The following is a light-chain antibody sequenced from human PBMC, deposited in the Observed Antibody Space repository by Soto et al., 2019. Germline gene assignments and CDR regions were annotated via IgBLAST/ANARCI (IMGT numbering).Light chain of an antibody. CDR3: QQYKSYWT. CDR1: QSISSY. Sequence: DIQMTQSPSSLSASVGDRVTITFRASQSISSYLNWYQQKPGKAPKLLIYAASSLQSGVPSRFSGSGSGTEFTLTISSLQPDDFATYYCQQYKSYWTFGQGTKVDIK. J-gene: IGKJ1*01. CDR2: AAS. V-gene: IGKV1-39*01.